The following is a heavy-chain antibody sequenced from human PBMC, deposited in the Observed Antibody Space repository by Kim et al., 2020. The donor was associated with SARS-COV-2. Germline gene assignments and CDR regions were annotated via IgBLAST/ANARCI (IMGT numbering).Heavy chain of an antibody. CDR3: ARRGDGYNYGSLGY. V-gene: IGHV1-69*13. CDR2: IIPIFGTA. Sequence: SVKVSCKASGGTFSSYAISWVRQAPGQGLEWMGGIIPIFGTANYAQKFQGRVTITADESTSTAYMELSSLRSEDTAVYYCARRGDGYNYGSLGYWGQGTLVTVSS. J-gene: IGHJ4*02. CDR1: GGTFSSYA. D-gene: IGHD5-12*01.